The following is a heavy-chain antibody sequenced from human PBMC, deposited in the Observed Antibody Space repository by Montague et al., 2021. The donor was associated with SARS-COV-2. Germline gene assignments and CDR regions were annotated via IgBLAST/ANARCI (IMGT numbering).Heavy chain of an antibody. V-gene: IGHV6-1*01. CDR3: ARDPRYSLSWSFDY. CDR2: SYYRSEWYY. J-gene: IGHJ4*02. D-gene: IGHD6-13*01. CDR1: GDSVAGIAAA. Sequence: CAISGDSVAGIAAARSSVKHTPALDPQWLVISYYRSEWYYDYAVSVKSRMAISPDTSKNQFSLQLSSVTPEDRAVYYCARDPRYSLSWSFDYWGQGTLVTVSS.